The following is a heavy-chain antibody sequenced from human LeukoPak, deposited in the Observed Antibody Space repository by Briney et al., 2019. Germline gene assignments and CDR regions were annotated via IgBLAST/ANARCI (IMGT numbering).Heavy chain of an antibody. CDR3: ARGTMVRGVTY. V-gene: IGHV4-34*01. D-gene: IGHD3-10*01. CDR1: GGSFSGYY. CDR2: INHSGST. Sequence: SETLSLTCAVYGGSFSGYYWSWIRQPPGKGLEWIGEINHSGSTNYNPSLKSRVTISVDTSKNQFSLKLSSVTAADTAVYYCARGTMVRGVTYWGQGTLVTVSP. J-gene: IGHJ4*02.